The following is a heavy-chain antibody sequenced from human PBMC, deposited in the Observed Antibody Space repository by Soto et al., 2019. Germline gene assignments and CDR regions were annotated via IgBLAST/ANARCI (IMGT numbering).Heavy chain of an antibody. CDR3: ARELLYYDILTGWLDV. CDR2: INHSGST. V-gene: IGHV4-34*01. D-gene: IGHD3-9*01. CDR1: GGSFSGYY. Sequence: PSETLSLTCAVYGGSFSGYYWSWIRQPPGKGLEWIGEINHSGSTNYNPSLKSRVTISVDTSKNQFSLKLSSVTAADTAVYYCARELLYYDILTGWLDVWGQGTTVTVSS. J-gene: IGHJ6*02.